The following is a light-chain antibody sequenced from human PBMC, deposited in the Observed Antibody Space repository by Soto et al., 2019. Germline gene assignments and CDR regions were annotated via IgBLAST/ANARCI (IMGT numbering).Light chain of an antibody. V-gene: IGKV3-20*01. CDR2: GAS. CDR3: QQYGCSPTVT. Sequence: EIVLTQSPGPLSLSPGERATLSCRASQSVSSSYLAWYQQKPGQAPRLLIYGASSRATGIPDRFSGSGSGTDFTLTISRVEPEDFAVYYCQQYGCSPTVTFGQGTRLEIK. CDR1: QSVSSSY. J-gene: IGKJ5*01.